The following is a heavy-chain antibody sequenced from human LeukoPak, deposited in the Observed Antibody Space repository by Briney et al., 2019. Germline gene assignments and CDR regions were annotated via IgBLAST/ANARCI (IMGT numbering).Heavy chain of an antibody. J-gene: IGHJ4*02. Sequence: ASVKVSCKPSGYTFTSYPLNWLRQAPGQRLEWMGWINAGNGDTKFSQNYQARVTITRDASASTAYMELSSLTSEDTAVYFCARGLWSAHRREYYFDSWGQGTLVTVSS. CDR1: GYTFTSYP. CDR3: ARGLWSAHRREYYFDS. CDR2: INAGNGDT. V-gene: IGHV1-3*01. D-gene: IGHD3-3*01.